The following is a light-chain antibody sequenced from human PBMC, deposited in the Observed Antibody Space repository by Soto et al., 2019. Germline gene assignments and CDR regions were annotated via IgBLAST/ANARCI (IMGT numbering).Light chain of an antibody. CDR3: LQGTQFPYT. CDR1: QSLVYSDGNTY. V-gene: IGKV2-24*01. CDR2: KIS. Sequence: DIVMTQTPLYSPVTLGQPASISCRSSQSLVYSDGNTYLSWLQQRPGQPPRLLIYKISDRVSGVPDRFSGSGAGTDFTLRISRVEAEDVGVYYCLQGTQFPYTFGQGTKLEIK. J-gene: IGKJ2*01.